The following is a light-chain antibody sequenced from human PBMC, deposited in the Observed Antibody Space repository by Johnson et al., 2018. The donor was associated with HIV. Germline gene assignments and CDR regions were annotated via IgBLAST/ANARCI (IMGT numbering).Light chain of an antibody. Sequence: QSVLTQPPSVSAAPGQKVTISCSGSSSNIGNNYVSWYQQLPGTAPKLLIYENNKRPSGIPDRFPGSKSGTSATLGITGLQTGDEADYYCGTWDSSLSADVFGTGTKVTVL. V-gene: IGLV1-51*02. CDR3: GTWDSSLSADV. CDR1: SSNIGNNY. CDR2: ENN. J-gene: IGLJ1*01.